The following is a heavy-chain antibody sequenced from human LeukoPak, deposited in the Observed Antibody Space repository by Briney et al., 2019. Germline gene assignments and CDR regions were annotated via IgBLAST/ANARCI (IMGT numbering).Heavy chain of an antibody. J-gene: IGHJ4*02. CDR1: GYTFTSYG. CDR2: ISAYNGNT. D-gene: IGHD3-10*01. Sequence: ASVKVSCKASGYTFTSYGISWVRQAPGQGLEWMGWISAYNGNTNYAQKLQGRVTMTTDTSTSTAYMELRSLRSDDTAVYYCARLDYGSGSFYFDYWGQGTLVTVSS. CDR3: ARLDYGSGSFYFDY. V-gene: IGHV1-18*01.